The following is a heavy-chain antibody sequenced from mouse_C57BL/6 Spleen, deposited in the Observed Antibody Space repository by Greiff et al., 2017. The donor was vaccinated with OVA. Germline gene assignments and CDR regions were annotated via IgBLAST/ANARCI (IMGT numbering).Heavy chain of an antibody. J-gene: IGHJ3*01. D-gene: IGHD2-4*01. CDR3: AREGDYGFAY. V-gene: IGHV1-54*01. CDR1: GYAFTNYL. CDR2: INPGGGGT. Sequence: VKLQQSGAELVRPGTSVKVSCKASGYAFTNYLIEWVKQRPGQGLEWIGVINPGGGGTNYNEKFKGKATLTADKSSSTAYMQLSRLTSEDSAVYFCAREGDYGFAYWGQGTLVAVSA.